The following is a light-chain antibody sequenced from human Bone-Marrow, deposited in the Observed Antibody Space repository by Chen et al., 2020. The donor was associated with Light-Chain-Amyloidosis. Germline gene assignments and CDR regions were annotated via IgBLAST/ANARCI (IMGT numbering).Light chain of an antibody. CDR2: EVT. Sequence: QSALTQPASVSGSPGQSITISCTGTSSDVGCDNHVSWYQQHPDKAPKLMIYEVTNRPSWVPDRFAGSKPHNTASLTIAGLQAEDEADYFCSSYASTNTLVFGSGTRVTVL. V-gene: IGLV2-14*01. CDR3: SSYASTNTLV. J-gene: IGLJ1*01. CDR1: SSDVGCDNH.